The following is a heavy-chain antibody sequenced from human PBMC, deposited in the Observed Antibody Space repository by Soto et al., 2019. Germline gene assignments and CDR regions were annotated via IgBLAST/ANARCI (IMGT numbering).Heavy chain of an antibody. CDR1: GFTFSSYA. V-gene: IGHV3-23*01. CDR2: ISGSGGST. D-gene: IGHD3-3*01. Sequence: GASLRLSCAASGFTFSSYAMSWVRQAPGKGLEWVSAISGSGGSTYYADSVKGRFTISRDNSKNTLYLQMNSLRAEDTAVYYCAKDVLQYYDFWSGSYFDYWGQGTLVTVSS. J-gene: IGHJ4*02. CDR3: AKDVLQYYDFWSGSYFDY.